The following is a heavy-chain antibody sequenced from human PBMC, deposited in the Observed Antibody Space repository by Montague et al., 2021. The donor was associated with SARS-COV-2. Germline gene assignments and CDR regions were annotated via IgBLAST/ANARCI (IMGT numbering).Heavy chain of an antibody. Sequence: SLRLSCAASGFTFSSYAMSWVRQAPGKGLEWVSVIHSGGSSTYYADSVKGRFTISRDNSKNTLYLQMNSLRAEDTAVYYCAKQTRITMIVGVYPDGIDYWGQGTLVTVSS. CDR1: GFTFSSYA. V-gene: IGHV3-23*03. CDR3: AKQTRITMIVGVYPDGIDY. CDR2: IHSGGSST. D-gene: IGHD3-22*01. J-gene: IGHJ4*02.